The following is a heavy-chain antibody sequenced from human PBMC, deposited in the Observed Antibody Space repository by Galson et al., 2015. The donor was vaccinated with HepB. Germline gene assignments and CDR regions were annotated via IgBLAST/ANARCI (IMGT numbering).Heavy chain of an antibody. D-gene: IGHD3-22*01. CDR2: IYPFDSDA. Sequence: QSGAEVKKPGESLKISCKGSGYTFATYWIAWVRQPPGKGLEFMGLIYPFDSDARYSPSFQGQVTISADRSISTVYLQWSSLKASDTAMYYCARRDHYDGSGYEGLDSWGQGTLVTVSS. CDR3: ARRDHYDGSGYEGLDS. V-gene: IGHV5-51*01. J-gene: IGHJ4*02. CDR1: GYTFATYW.